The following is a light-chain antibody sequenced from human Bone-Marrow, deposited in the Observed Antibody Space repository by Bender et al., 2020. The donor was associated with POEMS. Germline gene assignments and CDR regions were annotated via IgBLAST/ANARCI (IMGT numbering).Light chain of an antibody. CDR1: NSNIGTNA. Sequence: QSVLTQPPSASGTPGQRVTISCSGSNSNIGTNAVNWYQQFPGTAPKLLIYSDNQRPSGVPDRFYAFTSGTSASLAISGLQSEDEADYYCAAWDAGLSGGVLGGGTKLTVL. CDR2: SDN. V-gene: IGLV1-44*01. J-gene: IGLJ3*02. CDR3: AAWDAGLSGGV.